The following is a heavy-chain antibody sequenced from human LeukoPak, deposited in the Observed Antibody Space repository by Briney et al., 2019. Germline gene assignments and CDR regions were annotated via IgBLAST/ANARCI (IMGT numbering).Heavy chain of an antibody. Sequence: GGSLRLSCAASGFTFSSYEMNWVRQAPGKGLEWVSYISSSGSTIYYADSVKGRFTISRDNAKNSLYLQMNSLRAEDTAVYYCARGDSSSYAFDIWGQGIMVTVSS. CDR3: ARGDSSSYAFDI. CDR1: GFTFSSYE. CDR2: ISSSGSTI. D-gene: IGHD6-13*01. J-gene: IGHJ3*02. V-gene: IGHV3-48*03.